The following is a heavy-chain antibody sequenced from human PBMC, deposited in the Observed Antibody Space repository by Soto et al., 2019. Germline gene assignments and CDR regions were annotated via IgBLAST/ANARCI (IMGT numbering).Heavy chain of an antibody. Sequence: SETLSLTCTVSGGSISSSSYYWGWIRQPPGKGLEWIGSIYYSGSTYYNPSLKSRVTISVDTSKNQFSLKLSSVTAADTAVYYCATGYSSGLIYFDYWGQGTLVTVSS. CDR1: GGSISSSSYY. CDR3: ATGYSSGLIYFDY. CDR2: IYYSGST. J-gene: IGHJ4*02. D-gene: IGHD6-19*01. V-gene: IGHV4-39*01.